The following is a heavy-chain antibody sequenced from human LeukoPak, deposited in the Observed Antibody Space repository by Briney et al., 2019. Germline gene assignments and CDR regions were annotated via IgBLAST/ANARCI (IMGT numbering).Heavy chain of an antibody. CDR2: IYYSGST. Sequence: SETLSLTCTVSGGSISSGGYYWSWIRQPPGKGLEWIGYIYYSGSTNYNPSLKSRVTISVDTSKNQFSLKLSSVTAADTAVYYCAREIEGIAARPNYYYYMDVWGKGTTVTVSS. V-gene: IGHV4-61*08. CDR3: AREIEGIAARPNYYYYMDV. J-gene: IGHJ6*03. CDR1: GGSISSGGYY. D-gene: IGHD6-6*01.